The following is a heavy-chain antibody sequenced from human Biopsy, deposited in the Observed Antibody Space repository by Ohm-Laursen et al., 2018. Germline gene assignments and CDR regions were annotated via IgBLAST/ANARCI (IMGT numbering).Heavy chain of an antibody. J-gene: IGHJ4*02. CDR3: ARGRRTSGWPYFDN. Sequence: SQTLSLTCIVSGDSLTSGPENWSWIRQSPGQGLEYIRFIYSGGNTNYNPSLKNRVTVSVDTSKNQFYLKLYSVTAADTAVYYCARGRRTSGWPYFDNWGQGALVIVSP. CDR2: IYSGGNT. V-gene: IGHV4-61*01. CDR1: GDSLTSGPEN. D-gene: IGHD6-19*01.